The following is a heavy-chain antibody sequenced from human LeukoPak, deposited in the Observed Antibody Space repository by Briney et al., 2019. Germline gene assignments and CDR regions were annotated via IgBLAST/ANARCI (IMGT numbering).Heavy chain of an antibody. V-gene: IGHV1-2*02. CDR2: INPNSGGT. J-gene: IGHJ4*02. CDR1: GYTFTGYY. CDR3: ARRMNSGYDWHY. D-gene: IGHD5-12*01. Sequence: ASVKVSCKASGYTFTGYYMHWVRQAPGQGLGWMGWINPNSGGTNYAQKFQGRVTMTRDTSISTAYMELSRLRSDDTAVYYCARRMNSGYDWHYWGQGTPVTVSS.